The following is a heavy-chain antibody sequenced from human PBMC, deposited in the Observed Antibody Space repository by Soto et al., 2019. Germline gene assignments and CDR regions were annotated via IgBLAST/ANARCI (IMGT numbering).Heavy chain of an antibody. D-gene: IGHD2-2*01. CDR3: ARQRGYCSSTSCYWDRYGMDV. CDR2: IYPGDSDT. Sequence: GEXRKISCMGSGYSFSSYWIGWVRQMPGKGLEWMGIIYPGDSDTRYSPSFQGQVTISADKSISTAYLQWSSLKASDTAMYYCARQRGYCSSTSCYWDRYGMDVWAQGTTVTVSS. J-gene: IGHJ6*02. CDR1: GYSFSSYW. V-gene: IGHV5-51*01.